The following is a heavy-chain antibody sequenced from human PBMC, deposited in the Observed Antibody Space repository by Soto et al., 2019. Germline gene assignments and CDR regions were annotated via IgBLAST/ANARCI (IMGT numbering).Heavy chain of an antibody. CDR2: IYYSGTT. CDR1: GGSVNSGTYY. V-gene: IGHV4-31*03. Sequence: PSETLSLTCTVSGGSVNSGTYYWSWIRQHPGKGLEWIGYIYYSGTTYYNPSLKSRLTISVDTSRNQLSLNRNSVTAADTAVYYCARTYYDALXGPHHFDIWGQG. D-gene: IGHD3-9*01. CDR3: ARTYYDALXGPHHFDI. J-gene: IGHJ4*02.